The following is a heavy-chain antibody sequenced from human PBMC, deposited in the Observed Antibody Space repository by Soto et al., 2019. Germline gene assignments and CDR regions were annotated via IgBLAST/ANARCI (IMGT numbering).Heavy chain of an antibody. D-gene: IGHD4-17*01. V-gene: IGHV1-69*13. Sequence: GASVKVSCKASGGTFSSYAISWVRQAPGQGLEWMGGIIPIFGTANYAQKFQGRVTITADESTSTAYMELSSLRSEDTAVYYCARDDYGGNGPLDYWGQGTLVTV. J-gene: IGHJ4*02. CDR1: GGTFSSYA. CDR2: IIPIFGTA. CDR3: ARDDYGGNGPLDY.